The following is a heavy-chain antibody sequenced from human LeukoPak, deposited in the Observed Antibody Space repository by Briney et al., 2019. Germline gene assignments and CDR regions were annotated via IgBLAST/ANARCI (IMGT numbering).Heavy chain of an antibody. V-gene: IGHV1-69*13. D-gene: IGHD2-2*01. J-gene: IGHJ4*02. Sequence: ASVKVSCKASGGTFSSYAISWVRQAPGQGLEWMGGIIPIFGTANYAQKFQGRVTITADESTSTAYMELSSLRSEDTAVYYCARGGGVPAAPAYFDYWGQGTLVTVSS. CDR2: IIPIFGTA. CDR1: GGTFSSYA. CDR3: ARGGGVPAAPAYFDY.